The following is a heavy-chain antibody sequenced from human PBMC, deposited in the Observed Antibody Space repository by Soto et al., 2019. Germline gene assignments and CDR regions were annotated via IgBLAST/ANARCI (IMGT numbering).Heavy chain of an antibody. CDR2: IYHSGST. CDR1: GYSISSGYY. CDR3: ARDRETTVTTLDYFDY. J-gene: IGHJ4*02. D-gene: IGHD4-17*01. Sequence: ETLSLTCAVSGYSISSGYYWGWIRQPPGKGLEWIGSIYHSGSTYYNPSLKSRVTISVDTSKNQFSLKLSSVTAADTAVYYCARDRETTVTTLDYFDYWGQGTLVTVSS. V-gene: IGHV4-38-2*02.